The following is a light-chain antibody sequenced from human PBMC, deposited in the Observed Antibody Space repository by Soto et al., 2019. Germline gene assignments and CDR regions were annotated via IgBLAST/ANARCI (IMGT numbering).Light chain of an antibody. CDR1: HCALLRSNNHNY. J-gene: IGKJ1*01. V-gene: IGKV4-1*01. CDR3: QQYYSTPWA. Sequence: DIVMTQSPESLGVSLGERATINCKSSHCALLRSNNHNYLGWFQQKPGQPPKLLISWASVRASVLPDRFSGSGSGTDFPLTISSLQAEDAAAYYRQQYYSTPWAFGQGTKVDIK. CDR2: WAS.